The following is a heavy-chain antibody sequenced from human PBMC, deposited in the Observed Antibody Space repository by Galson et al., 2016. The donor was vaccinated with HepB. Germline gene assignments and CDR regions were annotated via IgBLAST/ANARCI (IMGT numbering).Heavy chain of an antibody. Sequence: SLRLSCAASGFTFRNAWMSWVRQAPGKGLEWVGRIRSKTDGGTTDDAAPVKGRFSISRDDSKSTVYLQMDSLITEDTGVYSCSTETNCVYGSGSCGDHWGEGTLVTVSS. CDR2: IRSKTDGGTT. D-gene: IGHD3-10*01. CDR1: GFTFRNAW. V-gene: IGHV3-15*01. CDR3: STETNCVYGSGSCGDH. J-gene: IGHJ4*02.